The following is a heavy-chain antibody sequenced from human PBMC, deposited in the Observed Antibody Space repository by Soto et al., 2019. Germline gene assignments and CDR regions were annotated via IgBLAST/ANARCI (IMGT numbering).Heavy chain of an antibody. D-gene: IGHD3-3*01. CDR3: AKDHSDFHHYYYGMDV. V-gene: IGHV3-23*01. Sequence: GGSLRLSCAASGFTFSGYAMNWVRQAPGKGLEWVSAIRGSGGSTYYADSVKGRFTISRDNSKNTVYLQMNSLRAEDTAIYYCAKDHSDFHHYYYGMDVWGQGTTVTVSS. CDR2: IRGSGGST. CDR1: GFTFSGYA. J-gene: IGHJ6*02.